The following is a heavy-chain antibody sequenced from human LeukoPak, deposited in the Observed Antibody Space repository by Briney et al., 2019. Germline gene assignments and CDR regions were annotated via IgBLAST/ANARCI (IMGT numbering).Heavy chain of an antibody. D-gene: IGHD3-10*01. CDR3: ARDRRITMVRGVTWFDP. Sequence: GGSLRLSCAASGFTFSSYAMSWVRQAPGKGLEWVSAISGSGGSTYYADSVKGRFTISRDNSKNTLYLQMNSLRSDDTAVYYCARDRRITMVRGVTWFDPWGQGTLVTVSS. CDR1: GFTFSSYA. CDR2: ISGSGGST. J-gene: IGHJ5*02. V-gene: IGHV3-23*01.